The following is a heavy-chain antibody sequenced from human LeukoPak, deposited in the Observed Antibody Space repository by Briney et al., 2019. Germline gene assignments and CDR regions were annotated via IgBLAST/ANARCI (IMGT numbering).Heavy chain of an antibody. D-gene: IGHD3-16*02. CDR2: ISAYNGKT. CDR3: AKDDLNYDYVWGSYRPGYGMDV. CDR1: GYTFTNYG. J-gene: IGHJ6*02. Sequence: ASVKVSCKASGYTFTNYGISWVRQAPGQGPEWMGWISAYNGKTNYAQKVQGRVTMTTDTSTSTAYMELRSLRSDDTAVYYCAKDDLNYDYVWGSYRPGYGMDVWGQGTTVTVSS. V-gene: IGHV1-18*01.